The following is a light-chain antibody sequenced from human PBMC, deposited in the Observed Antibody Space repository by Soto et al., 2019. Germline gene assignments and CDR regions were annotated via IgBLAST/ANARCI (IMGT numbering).Light chain of an antibody. Sequence: QSVLTQSPSASASLGASVKLTCTLSSGHISNAIAWHQQKPEKGPRFLMNVNSDGSHIKGHGIPDRFSGSSSGAERYLIISFLQYEDEADYYCQAWGTGIPVVFGRGTQLTVL. J-gene: IGLJ7*01. CDR3: QAWGTGIPVV. CDR1: SGHISNA. V-gene: IGLV4-69*01. CDR2: VNSDGSH.